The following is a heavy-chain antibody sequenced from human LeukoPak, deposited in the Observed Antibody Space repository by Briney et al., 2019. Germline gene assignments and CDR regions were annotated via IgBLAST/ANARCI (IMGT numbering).Heavy chain of an antibody. J-gene: IGHJ5*02. CDR3: ARSPGMVVTRTGWFDP. CDR1: GYSFTSYW. V-gene: IGHV5-51*01. CDR2: IYPGDSDT. Sequence: GESLKISCKGSGYSFTSYWIGWARQMPGKGLEWMGIIYPGDSDTRYSPSFQGQVTISADKSISTAYLQWSSLKASDTAMYYCARSPGMVVTRTGWFDPWGQGTLVTVSS. D-gene: IGHD4-23*01.